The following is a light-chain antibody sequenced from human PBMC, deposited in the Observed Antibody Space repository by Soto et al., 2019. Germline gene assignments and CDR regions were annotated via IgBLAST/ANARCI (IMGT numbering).Light chain of an antibody. CDR3: QQFDSLPYT. Sequence: DIQMTPSASSLSASVGDRVTITCQASQDINDRLNWYQQKPGKAPKILISDASSLETGVPSRFSGDGSGTDFTLTINNLQPEDFATYHCQQFDSLPYTFGQGTSLEI. V-gene: IGKV1-33*01. J-gene: IGKJ2*01. CDR2: DAS. CDR1: QDINDR.